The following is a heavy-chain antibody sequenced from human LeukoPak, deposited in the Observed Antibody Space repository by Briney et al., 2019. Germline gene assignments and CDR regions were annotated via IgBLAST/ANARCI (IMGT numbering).Heavy chain of an antibody. D-gene: IGHD3-22*01. CDR1: GGSISSYF. Sequence: SETLSHTCTVSGGSISSYFWSWIRQPPGKELEWIGYIFYNGSTNYSPSLKSRVTISVDTSQNQFSLKLTSVTAADTAVYYCARARYYYDNSVYPAVRFDFWGQGILVTVS. CDR2: IFYNGST. V-gene: IGHV4-59*01. CDR3: ARARYYYDNSVYPAVRFDF. J-gene: IGHJ4*02.